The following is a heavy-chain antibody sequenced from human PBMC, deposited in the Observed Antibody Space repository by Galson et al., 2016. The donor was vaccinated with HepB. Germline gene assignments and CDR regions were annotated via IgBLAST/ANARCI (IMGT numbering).Heavy chain of an antibody. CDR3: AHGVGHCSGGSCHSRSAPRGHDFQN. CDR2: TYWNDDK. V-gene: IGHV2-5*01. CDR1: GFSLGTSGVG. D-gene: IGHD2-15*01. J-gene: IGHJ1*01. Sequence: PALVKPTQTLTLTCTFSGFSLGTSGVGVGWIRQPPGKALEWLALTYWNDDKRYRPSLKSRLTITKDTSKNQVVLTVTNMDPVDTGTYYCAHGVGHCSGGSCHSRSAPRGHDFQNWGQGTLVTVSS.